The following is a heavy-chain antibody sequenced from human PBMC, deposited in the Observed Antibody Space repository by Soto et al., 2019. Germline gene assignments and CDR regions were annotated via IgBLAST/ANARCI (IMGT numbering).Heavy chain of an antibody. Sequence: GGSVRLSCAASEFTFSSYAMNWVRQAPGKGLEWVSVISGGGGTTYYADSVKGRFRISRDNSKNTLYLQMNSLRVEDTAVYYCAKGKVAYDNSGLQYFYYFPMNVWGQGTTVTVS. CDR3: AKGKVAYDNSGLQYFYYFPMNV. V-gene: IGHV3-23*01. J-gene: IGHJ6*02. D-gene: IGHD3-22*01. CDR2: ISGGGGTT. CDR1: EFTFSSYA.